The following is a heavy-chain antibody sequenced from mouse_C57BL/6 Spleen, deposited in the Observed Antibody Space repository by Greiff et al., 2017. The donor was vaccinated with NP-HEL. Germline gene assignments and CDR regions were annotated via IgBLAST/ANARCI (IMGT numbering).Heavy chain of an antibody. CDR2: IDPANGNT. D-gene: IGHD2-1*01. Sequence: EVQLQQSVAELVRPGASVKLSCTASGFNIKNTYMHWVKQRPEQGLEWIGRIDPANGNTKYAPKFQGKATITAATSSKTAYLQHSSMTTEDTAIYYCARDGNYKGNFDYWGQGTTLTVSS. CDR3: ARDGNYKGNFDY. V-gene: IGHV14-3*01. J-gene: IGHJ2*01. CDR1: GFNIKNTY.